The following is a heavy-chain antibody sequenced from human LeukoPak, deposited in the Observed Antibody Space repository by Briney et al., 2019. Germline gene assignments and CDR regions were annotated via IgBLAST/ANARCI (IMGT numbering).Heavy chain of an antibody. V-gene: IGHV3-53*01. CDR2: IYSGGST. J-gene: IGHJ4*02. D-gene: IGHD6-19*01. Sequence: GGSLRLSCAVSGFTVSSNYMSWVRQAPGKGLEWVSVIYSGGSTYYADSVKGRFTISRDNSKNTLYLQMNSLRAEDTAVYYCARVRYSSGWIFDYWGQGTLVTVSS. CDR3: ARVRYSSGWIFDY. CDR1: GFTVSSNY.